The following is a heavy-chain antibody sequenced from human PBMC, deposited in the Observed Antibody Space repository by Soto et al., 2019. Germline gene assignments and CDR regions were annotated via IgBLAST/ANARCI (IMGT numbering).Heavy chain of an antibody. CDR1: GYTFTTYR. D-gene: IGHD6-25*01. CDR3: AWAGYNWFDP. Sequence: QVQLVQSGAEVKKPGASVKVSCKASGYTFTTYRIHWVRQAPGQRLEWMGWINAGNGDTQHSQNFQGILTIARDTSASTAYMELSSLRSEDTAVYYCAWAGYNWFDPWGQGTLVTVSS. CDR2: INAGNGDT. J-gene: IGHJ5*02. V-gene: IGHV1-3*01.